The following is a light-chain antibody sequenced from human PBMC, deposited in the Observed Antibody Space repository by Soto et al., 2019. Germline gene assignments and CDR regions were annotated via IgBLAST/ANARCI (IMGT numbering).Light chain of an antibody. J-gene: IGKJ1*01. CDR1: QSISSY. V-gene: IGKV1-39*01. CDR2: AAS. CDR3: QQSYNAPPT. Sequence: DIQITQSPSSLSASVGDRVTITCRASQSISSYLNWYQQKPGKAPKLLIYAASSLQSGVPSRFSGSGSGTDFTLTISSLQPEDFATYYCQQSYNAPPTFGQGTKVDIK.